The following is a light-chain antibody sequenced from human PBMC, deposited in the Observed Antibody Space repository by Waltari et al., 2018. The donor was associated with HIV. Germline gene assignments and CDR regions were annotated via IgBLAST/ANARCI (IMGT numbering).Light chain of an antibody. V-gene: IGKV1-6*01. J-gene: IGKJ2*01. CDR1: QGIRND. CDR3: LQDYNYPYT. CDR2: AAS. Sequence: AIHMTQSPTSLSAAVGAKVPIPCRASQGIRNDLGWYQHIPGKAPKLLIYAASTLNSGVPSRFNGSGSETDFTLTIGDVQPEDFATYYCLQDYNYPYTFGRGTKLDI.